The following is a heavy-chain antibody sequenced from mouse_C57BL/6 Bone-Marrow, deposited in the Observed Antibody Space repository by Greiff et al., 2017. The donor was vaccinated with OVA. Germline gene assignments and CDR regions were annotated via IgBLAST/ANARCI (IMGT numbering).Heavy chain of an antibody. V-gene: IGHV1-7*01. CDR2: INPSSGYT. CDR3: ARGDSSGYVY. CDR1: GYTFTSYW. Sequence: QVQLQQSGAELAKPGASVKLSCKASGYTFTSYWMHWVKQRPGQGLEWIGYINPSSGYTKYNQKFKDKATLTAVKSSSTAYMQLSSLTYEDSAVYYCARGDSSGYVYWGQGTLVTVSA. J-gene: IGHJ3*01. D-gene: IGHD3-2*02.